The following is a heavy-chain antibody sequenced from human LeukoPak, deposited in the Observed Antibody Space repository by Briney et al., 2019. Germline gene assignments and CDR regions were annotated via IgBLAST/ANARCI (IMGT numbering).Heavy chain of an antibody. CDR1: GGSLSSYY. Sequence: SETLSLTCTVCGGSLSSYYWRWVRQPPGKGMEWIGYIYYSGRTNYNPSLKSRGTISVETCKNQFSLKGRSVTAAETGGDYCAGAYSSRWYLSHRMDVWGQGTTVTVSS. J-gene: IGHJ6*02. CDR2: IYYSGRT. V-gene: IGHV4-59*01. CDR3: AGAYSSRWYLSHRMDV. D-gene: IGHD6-19*01.